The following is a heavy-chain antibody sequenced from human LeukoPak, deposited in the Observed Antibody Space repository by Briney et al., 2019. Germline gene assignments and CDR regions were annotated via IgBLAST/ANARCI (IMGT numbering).Heavy chain of an antibody. V-gene: IGHV4-59*08. CDR2: IYYSGST. CDR1: GASINSYS. CDR3: ASGGLVSRYLDH. D-gene: IGHD3-9*01. Sequence: PSETLSLTCTVSGASINSYSWSWIRQPPGKGLEWIGYIYYSGSTNYNPSLKSRVTISVDTSKNQFSLKLSSVTAADTAVYYCASGGLVSRYLDHWGQGTLVTVSP. J-gene: IGHJ4*02.